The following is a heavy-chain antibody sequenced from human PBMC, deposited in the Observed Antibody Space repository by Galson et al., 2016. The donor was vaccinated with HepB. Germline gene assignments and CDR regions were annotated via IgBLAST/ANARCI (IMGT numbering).Heavy chain of an antibody. CDR3: AKDRSFATFYGSGNYYKE. CDR2: ISYDGSDT. J-gene: IGHJ4*02. D-gene: IGHD3-10*01. Sequence: SLRLSCAASGFTFENYGMHWVRQAPGKGLEWVTVISYDGSDTYYADSVKGRVTVSRDNSKNTLYLQMNSLRPDDSAVYYCAKDRSFATFYGSGNYYKEWGQGTLVTVSS. CDR1: GFTFENYG. V-gene: IGHV3-30*18.